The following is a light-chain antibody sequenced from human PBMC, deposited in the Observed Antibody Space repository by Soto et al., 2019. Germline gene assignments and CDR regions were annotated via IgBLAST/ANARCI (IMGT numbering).Light chain of an antibody. Sequence: EIVMTQSPATLSVSPGERATVSCRANQSISSNLAWYQQKPGQAPRLLIYGASTRATGIPDRFSGSGSGTDFTLTISRLEPEDFAVYYCQQYGSSGTFGQGTKVDNK. CDR2: GAS. CDR1: QSISSN. CDR3: QQYGSSGT. J-gene: IGKJ1*01. V-gene: IGKV3-20*01.